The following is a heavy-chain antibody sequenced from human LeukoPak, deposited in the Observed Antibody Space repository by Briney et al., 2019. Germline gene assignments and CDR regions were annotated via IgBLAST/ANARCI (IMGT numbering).Heavy chain of an antibody. V-gene: IGHV4-31*03. J-gene: IGHJ4*02. Sequence: SETLSLTCTVSGGSISSSYYYWGWIRQPPGKGLEWIGYIYYSGSTYYNPSLKSRVTISVDTSKNQFSLKLSSVTAADTAVYYCARVKEWTRDWGQGTLVTVSS. D-gene: IGHD3-3*01. CDR1: GGSISSSYYY. CDR3: ARVKEWTRD. CDR2: IYYSGST.